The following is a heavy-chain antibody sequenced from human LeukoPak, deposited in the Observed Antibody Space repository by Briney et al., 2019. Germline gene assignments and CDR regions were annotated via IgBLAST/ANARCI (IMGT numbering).Heavy chain of an antibody. J-gene: IGHJ4*02. CDR3: ARGWQFVGP. Sequence: SETLSLTCPVSGGSISGYYWSWIRQPPGKGLEWIGYIHYSGSTNYNPSLKSRVTISVDTSKNQFSLKLSSLTAADTAVYYCARGWQFVGPWGQGTLVTVPS. V-gene: IGHV4-59*01. D-gene: IGHD1-26*01. CDR1: GGSISGYY. CDR2: IHYSGST.